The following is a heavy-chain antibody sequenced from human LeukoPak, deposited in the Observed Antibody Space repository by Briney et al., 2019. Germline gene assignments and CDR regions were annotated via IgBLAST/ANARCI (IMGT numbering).Heavy chain of an antibody. J-gene: IGHJ6*03. Sequence: PSETLSLTCAVYGWSFSGYYWGWIRQPPGKGLEWIGEINHSGSTNYNPSLMSRGTISVDTSKNQFSLKWSSVTAADTAVYYCAMLGYWSSTSCLLYYYYYMDVWGKGTTVTVSS. CDR1: GWSFSGYY. CDR2: INHSGST. D-gene: IGHD2-2*01. V-gene: IGHV4-34*01. CDR3: AMLGYWSSTSCLLYYYYYMDV.